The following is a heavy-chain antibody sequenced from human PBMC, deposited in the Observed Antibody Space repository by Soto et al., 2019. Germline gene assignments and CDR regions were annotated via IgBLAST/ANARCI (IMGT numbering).Heavy chain of an antibody. CDR3: TTDPGDYEDF. D-gene: IGHD4-17*01. V-gene: IGHV3-15*01. CDR2: IKNRADGGTT. CDR1: GITFTNAW. Sequence: EVQLVESGGYLVKPGGCLRLSCAASGITFTNAWMSWVRQVPGKGLEWVGRIKNRADGGTTDYAAPVRSRFTISRDDSRNTLFLQVNSLEPEDTAVYYCTTDPGDYEDFWGQGTLVTVSS. J-gene: IGHJ4*02.